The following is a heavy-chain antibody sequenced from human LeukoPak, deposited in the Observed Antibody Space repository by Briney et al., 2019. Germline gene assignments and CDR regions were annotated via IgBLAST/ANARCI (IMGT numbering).Heavy chain of an antibody. Sequence: SETLSLTCTVSGGSISSSSYYWGWIRQPPGKGLEWIGSIYYSGSTYYNPSLKSRVTISVDTSKNQFSLKLSSVTAADTAVYYCARGLLGGTYYYGSGSYYPSYYFDYWGQGTLVTVSS. CDR1: GGSISSSSYY. J-gene: IGHJ4*02. V-gene: IGHV4-39*07. CDR3: ARGLLGGTYYYGSGSYYPSYYFDY. D-gene: IGHD3-10*01. CDR2: IYYSGST.